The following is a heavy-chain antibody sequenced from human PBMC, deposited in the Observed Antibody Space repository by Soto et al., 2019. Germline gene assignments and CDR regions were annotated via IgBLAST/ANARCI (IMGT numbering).Heavy chain of an antibody. D-gene: IGHD1-26*01. CDR1: GGSISSYY. CDR2: IYYSGST. J-gene: IGHJ4*02. V-gene: IGHV4-59*01. Sequence: QVQLQESGPGLVKPSETLSLTCTVSGGSISSYYWSWIRQPPGKGLEWIGYIYYSGSTSYNPSLKSRVTISVYTSKNQFSLKLSSVTAADTAVYYCAGRYGGNFDYWGQGTLVTVSS. CDR3: AGRYGGNFDY.